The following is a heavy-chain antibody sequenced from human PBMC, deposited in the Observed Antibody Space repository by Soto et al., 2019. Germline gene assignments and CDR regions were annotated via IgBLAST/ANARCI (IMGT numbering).Heavy chain of an antibody. D-gene: IGHD2-15*01. J-gene: IGHJ6*02. V-gene: IGHV1-46*01. CDR1: GYSFTNFY. Sequence: ASVKVSCKPSGYSFTNFYVHWVRQAPGQGLEWMGIIEPSSGTTSYTQKFQGRVTMTRDTSMSTVYMELSSLRSEDTAVYYCARGGVVVPNGLIAGMDVWGLRTTCTVSS. CDR2: IEPSSGTT. CDR3: ARGGVVVPNGLIAGMDV.